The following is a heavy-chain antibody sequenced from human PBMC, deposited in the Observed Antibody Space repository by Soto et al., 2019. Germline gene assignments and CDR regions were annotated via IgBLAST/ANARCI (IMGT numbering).Heavy chain of an antibody. V-gene: IGHV3-48*01. CDR3: TKGTSTTSGPVY. D-gene: IGHD1-1*01. Sequence: PGGSLRLSCAASGFTFSSYSMNWVRQAPGKGLEWVSYISSSSSTVYAASVKGRFTVSRDDSKNILYVEMNSLTAEDTAVYYCTKGTSTTSGPVYWGQGTPVTVSS. J-gene: IGHJ4*02. CDR1: GFTFSSYS. CDR2: ISSSSST.